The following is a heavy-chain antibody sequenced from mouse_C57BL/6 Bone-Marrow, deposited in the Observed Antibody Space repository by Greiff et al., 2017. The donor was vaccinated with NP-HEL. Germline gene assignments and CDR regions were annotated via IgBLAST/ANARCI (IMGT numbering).Heavy chain of an antibody. CDR1: GYTFTDYY. V-gene: IGHV1-76*01. J-gene: IGHJ1*03. CDR2: IYPGSGNT. CDR3: AKKSDYGSSYWYFDV. Sequence: QVQLQQSGAELVRPGASVKLSCKASGYTFTDYYINWVKQRPGQGLEWIARIYPGSGNTYYNEKFKGKATLTAEKSSSTAYMQLSSLTSEVSAIYFCAKKSDYGSSYWYFDVWGTGTTVTVSS. D-gene: IGHD1-1*01.